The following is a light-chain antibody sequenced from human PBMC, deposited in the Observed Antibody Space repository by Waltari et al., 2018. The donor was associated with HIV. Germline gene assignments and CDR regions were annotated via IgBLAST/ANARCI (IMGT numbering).Light chain of an antibody. CDR2: HVS. Sequence: QSALTQPASVSGSPGQSITISCTGTSSDVGGYNHVSWYQQHPGNSPKLMIYHVSNRPSGVSNRFSGSKSGNTASLTISGLQAEDEADYYCTSYTSSNTLVIFGGGTKLTVL. CDR3: TSYTSSNTLVI. J-gene: IGLJ2*01. CDR1: SSDVGGYNH. V-gene: IGLV2-14*03.